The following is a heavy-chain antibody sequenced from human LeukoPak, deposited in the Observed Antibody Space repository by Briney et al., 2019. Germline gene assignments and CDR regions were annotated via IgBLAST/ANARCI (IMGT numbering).Heavy chain of an antibody. CDR1: GFTFSSYA. CDR3: ARDPAGGYVIGFDY. Sequence: GGSLRLSCAASGFTFSSYAMHWVRQAPGKGLEWVAVISYDGSNKYYADSVKGRFTISRDNSKNTLYLQMNSLRAEDTAVYHCARDPAGGYVIGFDYWGQGTLVTVSS. V-gene: IGHV3-30-3*01. CDR2: ISYDGSNK. D-gene: IGHD5-12*01. J-gene: IGHJ4*02.